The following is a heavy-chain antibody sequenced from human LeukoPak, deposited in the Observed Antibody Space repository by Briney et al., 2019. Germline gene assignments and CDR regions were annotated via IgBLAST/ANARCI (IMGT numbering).Heavy chain of an antibody. Sequence: PGGSLRLSCAASGFTFSNAWMSWVRQAPGKGLEWVGRIKSKTDGGTTDYAAPVKGRFTISRDDSKNTLYLQMNSLKTEDTAVYYCTTDYSVVVPAAIGDFAYWGQGTLVTVSS. V-gene: IGHV3-15*01. CDR3: TTDYSVVVPAAIGDFAY. D-gene: IGHD2-2*02. CDR2: IKSKTDGGTT. CDR1: GFTFSNAW. J-gene: IGHJ4*02.